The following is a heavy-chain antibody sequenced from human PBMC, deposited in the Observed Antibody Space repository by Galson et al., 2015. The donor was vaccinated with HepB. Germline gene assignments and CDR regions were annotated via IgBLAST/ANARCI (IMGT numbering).Heavy chain of an antibody. V-gene: IGHV3-21*01. CDR2: ISSSSSYI. CDR1: GFTFSSYS. D-gene: IGHD2-8*01. CDR3: ARDTPGYCTNGVCYGFDY. Sequence: LRLSCAASGFTFSSYSMNWVRQAPGKGLEWVSSISSSSSYIYYADSVKGRFTISRDNAKNSLYLQMNSLRAEDTAVYYCARDTPGYCTNGVCYGFDYWGQGTLVTVSS. J-gene: IGHJ4*02.